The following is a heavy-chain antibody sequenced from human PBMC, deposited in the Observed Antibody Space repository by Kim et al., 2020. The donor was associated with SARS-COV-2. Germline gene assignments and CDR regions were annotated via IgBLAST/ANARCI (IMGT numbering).Heavy chain of an antibody. CDR2: ISSSSSTI. V-gene: IGHV3-48*02. CDR3: ASLPREGIAARQGAFDI. Sequence: GGSLRLSCAASGFTFSSYSMNWVRQAPGKGLEWVSYISSSSSTIYYADSVKGRFTISRDNAKNSLYLQMNSLGDGDTAVYYCASLPREGIAARQGAFDIWGQGTMVTVSS. CDR1: GFTFSSYS. D-gene: IGHD6-6*01. J-gene: IGHJ3*02.